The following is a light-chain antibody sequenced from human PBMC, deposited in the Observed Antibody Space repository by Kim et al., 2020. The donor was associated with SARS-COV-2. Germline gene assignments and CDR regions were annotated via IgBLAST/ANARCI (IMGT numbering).Light chain of an antibody. CDR3: LLFYNGPRV. CDR1: TGAVTSGHF. Sequence: PGGPVTLTCGSSTGAVTSGHFPYWFQQKPGQAPRTLIYDTYIKHSWTPARFSGSLLGGKAALTLSGAQPEDEAHYYCLLFYNGPRVFGGGTQLTVL. CDR2: DTY. J-gene: IGLJ3*02. V-gene: IGLV7-46*01.